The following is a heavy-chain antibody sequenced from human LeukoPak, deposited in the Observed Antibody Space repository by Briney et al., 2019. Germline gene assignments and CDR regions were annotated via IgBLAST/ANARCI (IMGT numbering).Heavy chain of an antibody. CDR1: GYTFTSYD. Sequence: GASVKVSCKASGYTFTSYDINWVRQATGQGLEWMGWMNPNSGNTGYAQKFQGRVTMTRNTSISTAYMELSSLRSEDTAVYYCARFLVDSSGYYPSHWGQGTMVTVSS. J-gene: IGHJ3*01. V-gene: IGHV1-8*01. D-gene: IGHD3-22*01. CDR3: ARFLVDSSGYYPSH. CDR2: MNPNSGNT.